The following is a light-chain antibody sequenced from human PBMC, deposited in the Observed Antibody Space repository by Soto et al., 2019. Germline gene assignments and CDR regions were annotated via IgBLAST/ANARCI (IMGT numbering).Light chain of an antibody. J-gene: IGKJ1*01. CDR1: QSVSSSD. CDR2: SAS. Sequence: IVLTQSPGSRSCSSAATAPLSCXXXQSVSSSDLAWYQQKPGQAPRLLIYSASSRATGIPDRFSGSGSGTDFTLTISRLEPEDFAVYYCQQYGGSRTFGQGTKVDIK. CDR3: QQYGGSRT. V-gene: IGKV3-20*01.